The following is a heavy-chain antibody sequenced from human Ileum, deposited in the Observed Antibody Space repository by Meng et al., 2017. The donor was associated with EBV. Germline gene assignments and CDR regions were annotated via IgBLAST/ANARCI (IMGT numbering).Heavy chain of an antibody. J-gene: IGHJ4*02. V-gene: IGHV4-4*02. CDR1: GGSISSSNW. CDR3: ARVGQWLPIDY. Sequence: GRLQESGPGLVKPSGTLSLTCAVSGGSISSSNWWSWVRQPPGKGLEWIGEIYHSGSTNYNPSLKSRVTTSVDKSKNQFSLNLSSVTAADTAVYYCARVGQWLPIDYWGQGTLVTVSS. CDR2: IYHSGST. D-gene: IGHD6-19*01.